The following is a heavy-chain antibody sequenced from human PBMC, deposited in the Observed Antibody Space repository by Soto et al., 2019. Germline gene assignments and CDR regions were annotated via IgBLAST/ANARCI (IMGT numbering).Heavy chain of an antibody. Sequence: QVQLVESGGGVVQPGWSLRLSCVTSGFTCSDYAMHWVRQAPGKGLEWVAVIRPDGSNRYYADSVKGRFTISRDISKNTLYLQMSSLRADDTAVYFCARVGRPQHLLTGFDNWGQGTLVTVSS. CDR2: IRPDGSNR. J-gene: IGHJ5*02. D-gene: IGHD3-16*01. CDR3: ARVGRPQHLLTGFDN. V-gene: IGHV3-33*01. CDR1: GFTCSDYA.